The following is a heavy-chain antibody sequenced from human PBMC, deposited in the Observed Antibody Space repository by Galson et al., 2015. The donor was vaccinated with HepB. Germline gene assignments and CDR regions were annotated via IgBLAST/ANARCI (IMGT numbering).Heavy chain of an antibody. J-gene: IGHJ4*02. CDR2: ISYDGGKR. V-gene: IGHV3-30-3*01. D-gene: IGHD3-16*01. Sequence: SLRLSCAASGFIFSNYGLNWVRQAPGKGLEWVAVISYDGGKRYYADSTKGRFTISRDNSKNTLFLQMSSLRPEDTAVYYCARGTGGRVPYSYFDLWGQGTLVTVSS. CDR1: GFIFSNYG. CDR3: ARGTGGRVPYSYFDL.